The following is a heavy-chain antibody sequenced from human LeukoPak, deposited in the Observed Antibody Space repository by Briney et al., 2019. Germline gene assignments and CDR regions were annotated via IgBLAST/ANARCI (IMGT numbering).Heavy chain of an antibody. CDR2: IYYTGSM. J-gene: IGHJ4*02. CDR1: GGSIGSSSHY. V-gene: IGHV4-39*01. D-gene: IGHD3-10*01. CDR3: ARLNTMIRGIMTFDY. Sequence: SETLSLTCTVSGGSIGSSSHYWGWIRQPPGKGLEWIGTIYYTGSMYYNPSLKSRVTMPVDTSKNQFSLKLSSVTAADTAAYYCARLNTMIRGIMTFDYWGQGTLVTVSS.